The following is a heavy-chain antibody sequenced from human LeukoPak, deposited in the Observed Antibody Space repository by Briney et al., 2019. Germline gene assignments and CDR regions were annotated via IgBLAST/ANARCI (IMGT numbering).Heavy chain of an antibody. D-gene: IGHD2-2*01. CDR3: ARRYCSSTSRWWDWFDP. CDR1: GGSISSYY. V-gene: IGHV4-4*07. Sequence: SETLSLTCTVSGGSISSYYWSWIRQPAGKGLEWIGRIYTSGSTSYNPSLKSRVTMSVDTSKNQFSLKLSSVTAADTAVYYCARRYCSSTSRWWDWFDPWGQGTLVTVSS. J-gene: IGHJ5*02. CDR2: IYTSGST.